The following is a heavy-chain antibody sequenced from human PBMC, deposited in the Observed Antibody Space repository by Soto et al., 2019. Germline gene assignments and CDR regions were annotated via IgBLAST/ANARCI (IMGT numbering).Heavy chain of an antibody. J-gene: IGHJ6*03. CDR3: AREGRIVVVPAARDRYYYMDV. CDR2: IWYDGSNK. V-gene: IGHV3-33*01. D-gene: IGHD2-2*01. CDR1: GFTFSSYG. Sequence: GGSLRLSCAASGFTFSSYGMHWVRQAPGKGLEWVAVIWYDGSNKYYADSVKGRFTISRDNSKNTLYLQMNSLRAEDTAVYYCAREGRIVVVPAARDRYYYMDVWGKGTTVTVSS.